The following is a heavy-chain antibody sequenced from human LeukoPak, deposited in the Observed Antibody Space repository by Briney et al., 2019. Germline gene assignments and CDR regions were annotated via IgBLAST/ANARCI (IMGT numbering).Heavy chain of an antibody. D-gene: IGHD3-3*01. V-gene: IGHV4-34*01. CDR3: ARVRFTIFGVVILKPYFDY. J-gene: IGHJ4*02. CDR1: GGSFSGYY. CDR2: INHSGST. Sequence: SETLSLTCAVYGGSFSGYYWSWIRQPPGKGLEWIGEINHSGSTNYNPSLKSRVTISVDTSKNQFSLKLSSVTAADTAVYYCARVRFTIFGVVILKPYFDYWGQGTLVTVSS.